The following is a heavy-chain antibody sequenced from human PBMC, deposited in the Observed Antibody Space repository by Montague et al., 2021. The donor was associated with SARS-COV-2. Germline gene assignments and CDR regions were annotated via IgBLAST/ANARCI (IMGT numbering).Heavy chain of an antibody. D-gene: IGHD2-2*01. Sequence: QFVAEVKTPGESLRISCEGSGYSFTSYWIAWVRQMPGKGLEWMGIIYPEDSDTRYSPSFQGHVTISADKSMNTAFLQWSSLRASDTAIYYCARQVHIYCSSTSCPFDYWGQGTLVTVSS. CDR1: GYSFTSYW. J-gene: IGHJ4*01. CDR3: ARQVHIYCSSTSCPFDY. V-gene: IGHV5-51*01. CDR2: IYPEDSDT.